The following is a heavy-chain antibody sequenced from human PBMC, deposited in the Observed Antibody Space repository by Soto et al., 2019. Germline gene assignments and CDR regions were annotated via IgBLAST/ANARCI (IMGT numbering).Heavy chain of an antibody. J-gene: IGHJ4*02. D-gene: IGHD3-10*01. CDR1: GDTFNFYT. Sequence: QVQLVQSGAEVKKPGSSVKVSCKASGDTFNFYTINWVRQAPGLGLEWMGRFNPTLSFPNYALKFQGRVTLTADKSTSTAYMVLSSLRSEDTAIYYCATSFGSGSRAFDYWGQGALVTVSS. CDR3: ATSFGSGSRAFDY. CDR2: FNPTLSFP. V-gene: IGHV1-69*02.